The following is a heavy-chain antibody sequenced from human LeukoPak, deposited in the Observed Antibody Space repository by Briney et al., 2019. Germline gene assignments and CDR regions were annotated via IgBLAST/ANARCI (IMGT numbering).Heavy chain of an antibody. D-gene: IGHD3-3*01. CDR2: ISSSSSYI. CDR3: ARDPHYHFWTGYYDY. CDR1: GFTFSSYS. V-gene: IGHV3-21*01. Sequence: GGSLRLSCAASGFTFSSYSMNWVRQAPGKGLEWVSSISSSSSYIHHADSVKGRFTISRDNAKNSLYLQMNSLRAEDTAVYYCARDPHYHFWTGYYDYWGQGTLVTVSS. J-gene: IGHJ4*02.